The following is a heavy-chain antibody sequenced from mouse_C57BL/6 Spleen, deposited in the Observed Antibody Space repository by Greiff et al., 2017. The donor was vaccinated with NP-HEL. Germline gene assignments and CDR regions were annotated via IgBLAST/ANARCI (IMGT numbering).Heavy chain of an antibody. J-gene: IGHJ2*01. CDR1: GYTFTDYE. CDR2: IDPETGGT. V-gene: IGHV1-15*01. D-gene: IGHD1-1*01. Sequence: QVQLKESGAELVRPGASVTLSCKASGYTFTDYEMHWVKQTPVHGLEWIGAIDPETGGTAYNQKFKGKAILTADKSSSTAYMELRSLTSEDSAVYYCTRGGTTVVGGYFDYWGQGTTLTVSS. CDR3: TRGGTTVVGGYFDY.